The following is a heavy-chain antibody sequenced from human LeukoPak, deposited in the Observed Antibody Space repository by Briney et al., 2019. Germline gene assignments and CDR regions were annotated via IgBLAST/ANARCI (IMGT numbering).Heavy chain of an antibody. J-gene: IGHJ5*02. CDR2: VSGSGSTV. CDR1: GFTFGDHI. Sequence: GGSLRLSCAASGFTFGDHIMNWVRQLPGKRLEWVAYVSGSGSTVYYADSVKGRLTISRDSSKNTVYLQMNTLRADDTAVYYCARDDCSTTSCLTTWGQGTLVTVSS. V-gene: IGHV3-48*01. CDR3: ARDDCSTTSCLTT. D-gene: IGHD2-2*01.